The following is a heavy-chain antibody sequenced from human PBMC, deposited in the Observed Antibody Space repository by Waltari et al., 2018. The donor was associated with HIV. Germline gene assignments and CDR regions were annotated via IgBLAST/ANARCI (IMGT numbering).Heavy chain of an antibody. V-gene: IGHV3-23*01. CDR2: LSGSGGST. Sequence: EVQLLESGGGLVQPGGSLRLSCAASGFTFSSYAMSWVRQAPGKGLEWVSFLSGSGGSTYYADSVKGRFTISRDNSKNTLYLQMNSLRAEDTAVYYCAKDNRDPLGTLWYWGQGTLVTVSS. J-gene: IGHJ4*02. CDR1: GFTFSSYA. D-gene: IGHD2-21*01. CDR3: AKDNRDPLGTLWY.